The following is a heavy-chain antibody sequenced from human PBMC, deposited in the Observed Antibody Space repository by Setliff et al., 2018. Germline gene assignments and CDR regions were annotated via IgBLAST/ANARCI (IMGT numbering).Heavy chain of an antibody. D-gene: IGHD2-2*01. CDR1: GFAFGDYA. CDR2: IRGKPSSGTT. J-gene: IGHJ4*02. V-gene: IGHV3-49*04. CDR3: AKAIAPIVVVPAAMLEAY. Sequence: PGGSLRLSCTASGFAFGDYAITWVRQAPGKGLEWVGFIRGKPSSGTTEYAASVKGRFTISRDDSKSIAYLQMNSLRAEDTAVYYCAKAIAPIVVVPAAMLEAYWGQGTLVTVSS.